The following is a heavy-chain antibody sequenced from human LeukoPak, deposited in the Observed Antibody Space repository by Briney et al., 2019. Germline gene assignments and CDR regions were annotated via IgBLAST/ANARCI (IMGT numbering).Heavy chain of an antibody. CDR1: GFTFSTYP. D-gene: IGHD6-19*01. Sequence: GGSLRLSCAASGFTFSTYPISWVRQAPGKGLEWVSGISGSGGSTYYADSVKGRFTISRDISKNTLYLQMNSLRAEDTAVYYCAKDEGSGWYYFDYWDQGSLVTVSS. V-gene: IGHV3-23*01. CDR2: ISGSGGST. J-gene: IGHJ4*02. CDR3: AKDEGSGWYYFDY.